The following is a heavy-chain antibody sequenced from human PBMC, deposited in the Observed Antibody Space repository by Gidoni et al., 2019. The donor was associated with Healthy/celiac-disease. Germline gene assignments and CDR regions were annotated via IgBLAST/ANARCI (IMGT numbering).Heavy chain of an antibody. CDR1: GFTFSSYG. Sequence: QVQLVESGGGVVQPGRSLRLSCAASGFTFSSYGMHWVRQAPGKGLEWVAVISYDGSNKYYADSVKGRFTISRDNSKNTLYLQMNSLRAEDTAVYYCAKELIGESLYYYGMDVWGQGTTVTVSS. J-gene: IGHJ6*02. CDR2: ISYDGSNK. CDR3: AKELIGESLYYYGMDV. V-gene: IGHV3-30*18. D-gene: IGHD3-10*01.